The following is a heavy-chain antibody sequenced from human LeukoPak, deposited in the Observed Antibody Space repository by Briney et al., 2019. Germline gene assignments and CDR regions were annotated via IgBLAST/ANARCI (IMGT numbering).Heavy chain of an antibody. V-gene: IGHV3-30*02. Sequence: PGGSLRLSCAASGFTFSSYGMHWVRQAPGKGLEWVAFIRYDGSNKYYADSVKGRFTISRDNSKNTLYLQMNSLRAEDTAVYYCAKTPGLWAARYYFDYWGQGTLVTVSS. CDR3: AKTPGLWAARYYFDY. J-gene: IGHJ4*02. CDR1: GFTFSSYG. D-gene: IGHD3-16*01. CDR2: IRYDGSNK.